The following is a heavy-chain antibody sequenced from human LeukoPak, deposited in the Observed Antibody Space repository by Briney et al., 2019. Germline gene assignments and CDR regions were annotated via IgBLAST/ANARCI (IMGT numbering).Heavy chain of an antibody. CDR3: ARDGLARSSGWYYNWFDP. CDR1: GFTFSSYA. CDR2: ISYDGSNK. Sequence: GGSLRLSCAASGFTFSSYAMHWVRQAPGKGLEWVAVISYDGSNKYYADSVKGRFTISRDNSKNTLYLQMNSLRAEDTAVYYCARDGLARSSGWYYNWFDPWGQGALVTVSS. J-gene: IGHJ5*02. D-gene: IGHD6-19*01. V-gene: IGHV3-30*04.